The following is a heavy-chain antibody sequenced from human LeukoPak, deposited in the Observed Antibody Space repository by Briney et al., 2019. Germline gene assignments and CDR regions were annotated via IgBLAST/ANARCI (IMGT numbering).Heavy chain of an antibody. D-gene: IGHD3-10*01. CDR1: GFTVSSNY. J-gene: IGHJ4*02. CDR2: IYSGGST. Sequence: PGGSLRLSCAASGFTVSSNYMSWVRQAPGKGLEWASVIYSGGSTYYADSVKGRFTISRDNSKNTLYLQMNSLRAEDTAVYYCARDSEFKGIDYWGQGTLVTVSS. CDR3: ARDSEFKGIDY. V-gene: IGHV3-53*01.